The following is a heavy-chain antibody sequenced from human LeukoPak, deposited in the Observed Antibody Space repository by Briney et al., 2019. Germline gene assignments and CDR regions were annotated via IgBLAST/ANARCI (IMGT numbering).Heavy chain of an antibody. V-gene: IGHV4-4*07. Sequence: PSETLSLTCTVSGGSISNYYWSWIRQPAGKGLGWIGRISTSWTTNYNPSLKSRGTMSVDMSKNQFSVKLTSVTAADTAVYFCARVGPKKTFDYWGQGTLVTVSS. CDR2: ISTSWTT. D-gene: IGHD1-26*01. CDR3: ARVGPKKTFDY. CDR1: GGSISNYY. J-gene: IGHJ4*02.